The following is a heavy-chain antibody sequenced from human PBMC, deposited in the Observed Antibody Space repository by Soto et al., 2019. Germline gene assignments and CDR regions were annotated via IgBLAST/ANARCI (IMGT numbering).Heavy chain of an antibody. CDR1: GYSISSGYY. J-gene: IGHJ6*02. CDR3: ARDLTYYDFWSGYPYYYYGMDV. V-gene: IGHV4-38-2*02. D-gene: IGHD3-3*01. CDR2: IYHSGST. Sequence: SETLSLTCTVSGYSISSGYYWGWIRQPPGKGLEWIGSIYHSGSTYYNPSLKSRVTISVDTSKNQFSLKLSSVTAADTAVYYCARDLTYYDFWSGYPYYYYGMDVWGQGTTVTVSS.